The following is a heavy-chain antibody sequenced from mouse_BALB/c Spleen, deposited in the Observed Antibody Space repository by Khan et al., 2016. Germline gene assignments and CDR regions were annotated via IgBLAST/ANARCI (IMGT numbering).Heavy chain of an antibody. CDR1: GYTFTDYA. J-gene: IGHJ4*01. V-gene: IGHV1S137*01. D-gene: IGHD1-3*01. CDR2: ISTYYGDT. Sequence: QVQLQQPGAELVRPGVSVKISCKGSGYTFTDYAMHWVKQSHAKSLEWIGVISTYYGDTSYNQKFEGKATMTVDKSSSTAYMELARLTSEDSAIYYCAREGLNSDYAMDYWGQGTSVTVSS. CDR3: AREGLNSDYAMDY.